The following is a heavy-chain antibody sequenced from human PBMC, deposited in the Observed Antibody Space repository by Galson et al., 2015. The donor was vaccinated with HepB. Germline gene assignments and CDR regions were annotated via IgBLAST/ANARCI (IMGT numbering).Heavy chain of an antibody. CDR1: GFTFDDYA. D-gene: IGHD6-13*01. CDR3: AKDKGSSSWNWFDP. Sequence: SLRLSCAASGFTFDDYAMHWVRQAPGKGLEWVSGISWNSGSIGYADSVKGRFTISRDNAKNSLYLQMNSLRAEDTALYYCAKDKGSSSWNWFDPWGQGTLVTVSS. J-gene: IGHJ5*02. CDR2: ISWNSGSI. V-gene: IGHV3-9*01.